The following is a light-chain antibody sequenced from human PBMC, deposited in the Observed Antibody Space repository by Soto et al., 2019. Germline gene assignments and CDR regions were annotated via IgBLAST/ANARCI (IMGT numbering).Light chain of an antibody. V-gene: IGLV1-40*01. Sequence: HSVLTQPPSVSGAPGQRVTISCTGSSSNIGAGYDVHWYQQLPGTAPKLLIYGKNNRPSGVPDRFSGSKSGTSASLAITGLQAEDEADYYCQSYDTSLSGFVVFGGGTKLTVL. J-gene: IGLJ2*01. CDR1: SSNIGAGYD. CDR2: GKN. CDR3: QSYDTSLSGFVV.